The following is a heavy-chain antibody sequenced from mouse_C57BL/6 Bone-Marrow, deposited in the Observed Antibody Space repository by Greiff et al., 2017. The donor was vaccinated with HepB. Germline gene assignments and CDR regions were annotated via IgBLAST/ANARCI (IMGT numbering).Heavy chain of an antibody. J-gene: IGHJ3*01. Sequence: VKLVESDAELVKPGASVKISCKVSGYTFTDHTIHWMKQRPEQGLEWIGYIYPRDGSTKYNEKFKGKATLTADKSSSTAYMQLNSLTSEDSAVYFCAREEDYEGVWFAYWGQGTLVTVSA. CDR1: GYTFTDHT. CDR3: AREEDYEGVWFAY. V-gene: IGHV1-78*01. CDR2: IYPRDGST. D-gene: IGHD2-4*01.